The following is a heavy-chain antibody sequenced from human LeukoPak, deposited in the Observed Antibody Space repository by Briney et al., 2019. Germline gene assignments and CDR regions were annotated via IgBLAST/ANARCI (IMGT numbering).Heavy chain of an antibody. CDR3: ARQTNSCHDY. CDR1: GFTLSGSH. V-gene: IGHV3-73*01. D-gene: IGHD2-2*01. CDR2: VRRNYET. Sequence: GGSLRLSCAAAGFTLSGSHMHWVRQAPGKGLEWVGHVRRNYETAYGASVKGRFTISRDDSENTAYLHMNNLKTEDTAIYFCARQTNSCHDYWGQGTLVTVSS. J-gene: IGHJ4*02.